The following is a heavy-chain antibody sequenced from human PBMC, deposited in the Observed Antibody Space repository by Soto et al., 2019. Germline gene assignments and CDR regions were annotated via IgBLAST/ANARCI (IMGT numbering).Heavy chain of an antibody. V-gene: IGHV3-33*01. CDR1: GFTFSSYG. CDR2: IWYDGSNK. J-gene: IGHJ5*02. D-gene: IGHD3-16*01. Sequence: QVQLVESGGGVVQPGRSLRLSCAASGFTFSSYGMHWVRQAPGKGLEWVAVIWYDGSNKYYADSVKGRFTISRDNSKNTLYLQMNSLRAEDTAVYYCARGLWGLNSSDGGNWFDPWGQGTLVTVSS. CDR3: ARGLWGLNSSDGGNWFDP.